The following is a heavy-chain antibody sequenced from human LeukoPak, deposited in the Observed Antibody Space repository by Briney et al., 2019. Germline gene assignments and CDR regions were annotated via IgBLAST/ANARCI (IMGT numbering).Heavy chain of an antibody. J-gene: IGHJ4*02. CDR2: INSGGTT. V-gene: IGHV3-66*01. D-gene: IGHD6-19*01. CDR3: ATIVSDSSGWYHFDH. Sequence: PGGSLRLSCAASGFTVSTNFMSWVRQPPGKGLEWVSFINSGGTTNYADSVKGRFTISRDYSKNTLNLQMNSLRDEDTAVYYCATIVSDSSGWYHFDHWGQGALVTVSS. CDR1: GFTVSTNF.